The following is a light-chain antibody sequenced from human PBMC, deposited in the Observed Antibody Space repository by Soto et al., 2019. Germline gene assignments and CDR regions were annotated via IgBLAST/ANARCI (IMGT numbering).Light chain of an antibody. J-gene: IGKJ4*01. CDR3: QQRSNWPLT. CDR2: EAS. V-gene: IGKV3-11*01. Sequence: EIVLTQSPATLSLSPGERATLSCRASQSVSSYLAWYQQKPGQAPRLLIYEASNRATGIPARFSGSGSGTVFTLTISSLEPDDSAVYHCQQRSNWPLTFGGGTKVEIK. CDR1: QSVSSY.